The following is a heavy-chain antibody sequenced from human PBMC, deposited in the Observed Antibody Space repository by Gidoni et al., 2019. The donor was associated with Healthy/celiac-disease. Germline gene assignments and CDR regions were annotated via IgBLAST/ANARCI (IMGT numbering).Heavy chain of an antibody. CDR3: AKGPVMYSGSYYPIYYFDY. J-gene: IGHJ4*02. CDR1: GFTFGSYG. Sequence: QVQLVASGGGVVQPGRSLRLSCSASGFTFGSYGLHWVRQAPGKGLEWVAVISYDGSNKYYADSVKGRFTISRDNSKNTLYLQMNSLRAEDTAVYYCAKGPVMYSGSYYPIYYFDYWGQGTLVTVSS. CDR2: ISYDGSNK. V-gene: IGHV3-30*18. D-gene: IGHD1-26*01.